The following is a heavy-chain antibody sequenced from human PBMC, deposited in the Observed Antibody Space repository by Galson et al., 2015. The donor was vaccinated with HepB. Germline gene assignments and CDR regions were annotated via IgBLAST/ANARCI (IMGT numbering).Heavy chain of an antibody. CDR3: ATGDIAVAGTFDY. Sequence: SVKVSCKASGYTFISYYMHWVRRAPGQGLEWMGIINPSGGSTNYAQKFQGRVTMTEDTSTDTAYMELSSLRSEDTAVYYCATGDIAVAGTFDYWGQGTLVTVSS. CDR2: INPSGGST. J-gene: IGHJ4*02. CDR1: GYTFISYY. D-gene: IGHD6-19*01. V-gene: IGHV1-46*01.